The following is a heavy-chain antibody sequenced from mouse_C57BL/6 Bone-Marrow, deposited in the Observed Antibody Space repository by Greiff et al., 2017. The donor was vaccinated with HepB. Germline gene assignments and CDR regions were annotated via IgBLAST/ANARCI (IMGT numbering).Heavy chain of an antibody. Sequence: VKLQQSGAELVKPGASVKLSCKASGYTFTSYWMHWVKQRPGRGLEWIGRIDPNSGGTKYNEKFKSKATLTVDKPSSTAYMQLSSLTSEDSAVYYCARRQTYYGYDEDYAMDYWGQGTSVTVSS. CDR3: ARRQTYYGYDEDYAMDY. CDR1: GYTFTSYW. J-gene: IGHJ4*01. D-gene: IGHD2-9*01. V-gene: IGHV1-72*01. CDR2: IDPNSGGT.